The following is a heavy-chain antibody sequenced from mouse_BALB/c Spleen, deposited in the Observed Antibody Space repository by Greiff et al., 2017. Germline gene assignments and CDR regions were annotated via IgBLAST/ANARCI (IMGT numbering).Heavy chain of an antibody. J-gene: IGHJ4*01. Sequence: EVKLMESGPGLVKPSQSLSLTCSVTGYSITSGYYWNWIRQFPGNKLEWMGYISYDGSNNYNPSLKNRISITRDTSKNQFFLKLNSVTTEDTATYYCARSSLPDYYAMDYWGQGTSVTVSS. V-gene: IGHV3-6*02. CDR2: ISYDGSN. CDR3: ARSSLPDYYAMDY. CDR1: GYSITSGYY.